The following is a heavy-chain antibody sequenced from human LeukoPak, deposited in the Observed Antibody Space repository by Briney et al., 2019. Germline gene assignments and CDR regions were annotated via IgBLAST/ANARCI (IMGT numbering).Heavy chain of an antibody. CDR2: INHSGST. Sequence: PSETLSLTCAVYGGSFSGYYWSCIRQPPGKGLEWIGEINHSGSTNYNPSLKSRVTISVDTSKNQFSLKLSSVTAADTAVYYCATRSYDFWSGYPGWGQGTLVTVSS. D-gene: IGHD3-3*01. CDR1: GGSFSGYY. J-gene: IGHJ4*02. CDR3: ATRSYDFWSGYPG. V-gene: IGHV4-34*01.